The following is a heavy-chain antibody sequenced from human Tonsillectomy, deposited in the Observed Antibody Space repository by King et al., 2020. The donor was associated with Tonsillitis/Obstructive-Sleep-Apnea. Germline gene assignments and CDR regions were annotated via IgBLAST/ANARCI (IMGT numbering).Heavy chain of an antibody. J-gene: IGHJ4*02. CDR1: GFTFSSFW. CDR2: VNQDGSEK. CDR3: ARDSYGFWGGYSDY. Sequence: VQLVESGGGLVQPGGSLRLSCAASGFTFSSFWMTWVRQAPGNGLEWVANVNQDGSEKYYVDSVKGRFTISRDNAKNSLYLQMNSLRAEDTAVYYCARDSYGFWGGYSDYWGQGTLVTVSS. D-gene: IGHD3-3*01. V-gene: IGHV3-7*04.